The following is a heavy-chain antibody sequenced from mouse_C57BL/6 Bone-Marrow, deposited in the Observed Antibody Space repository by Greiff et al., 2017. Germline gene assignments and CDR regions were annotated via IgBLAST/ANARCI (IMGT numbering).Heavy chain of an antibody. CDR1: GYSITSDY. CDR3: AREDWDYAMDY. V-gene: IGHV3-8*01. CDR2: ISYSGST. D-gene: IGHD4-1*01. Sequence: EVKLVESGPGLAKPSQTLSLTCSVTGYSITSDYWNWIRKFPGKKLEYMGYISYSGSTYYTPSPKSRISITRDTSKNQYDLQLNSVTTEETATYYCAREDWDYAMDYWGQGTSVTVSS. J-gene: IGHJ4*01.